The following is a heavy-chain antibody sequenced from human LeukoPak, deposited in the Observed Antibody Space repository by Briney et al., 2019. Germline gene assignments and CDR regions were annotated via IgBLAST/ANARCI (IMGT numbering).Heavy chain of an antibody. CDR2: INPSGGST. CDR1: GGTFSTYA. CDR3: ARDLDSSRVFDY. Sequence: ASVKVSCKASGGTFSTYAISWVRQAPGQGLEWMGIINPSGGSTSYAQKFQGRVTMTRDTSTSTVYMELSSLRSEDTAVYYCARDLDSSRVFDYWGQGTLVTVSS. V-gene: IGHV1-46*01. D-gene: IGHD6-13*01. J-gene: IGHJ4*02.